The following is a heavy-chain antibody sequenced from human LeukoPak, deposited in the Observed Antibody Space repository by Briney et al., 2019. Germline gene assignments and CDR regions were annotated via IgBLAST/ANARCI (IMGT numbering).Heavy chain of an antibody. D-gene: IGHD5-12*01. Sequence: GESLKISCKGSGYSFTNYWIGWVRQMPGKGLEWMGIIYPGDSATRYSPSFQGQVTISADKSITTAYLQWSSLKASDTAMYYCARSGYSGYDSYYYYGMDVWGQGTTVTVSS. CDR2: IYPGDSAT. CDR3: ARSGYSGYDSYYYYGMDV. V-gene: IGHV5-51*01. J-gene: IGHJ6*02. CDR1: GYSFTNYW.